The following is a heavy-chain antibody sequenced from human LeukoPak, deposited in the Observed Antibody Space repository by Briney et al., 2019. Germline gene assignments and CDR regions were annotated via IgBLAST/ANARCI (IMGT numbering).Heavy chain of an antibody. CDR1: GFTFRLYV. V-gene: IGHV3-23*01. D-gene: IGHD3-10*01. J-gene: IGHJ4*02. Sequence: PGGSLRLSCAASGFTFRLYVMTWVRQAPGKGLEWVSAITGSGGSIYYADSVRGRFTISRDNSKNTLYLQMNSLRDEDTAVYYCAGSGSYYSYFDYWGQGTLVTVSS. CDR3: AGSGSYYSYFDY. CDR2: ITGSGGSI.